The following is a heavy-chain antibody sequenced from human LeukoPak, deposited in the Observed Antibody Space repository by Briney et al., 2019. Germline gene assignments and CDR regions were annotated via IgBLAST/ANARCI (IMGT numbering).Heavy chain of an antibody. J-gene: IGHJ2*01. CDR1: GGTFSSYA. CDR2: IIPIFGTA. V-gene: IGHV1-69*05. Sequence: ASVKVSCKASGGTFSSYAISWVRQAPGQGLEWMGGIIPIFGTANYAQKFQGRVTITTDESTSTAYMELSSLRSEDTAVYYCARVYDSSGYHPQPYWYFDLWGRGTLVTVSS. D-gene: IGHD3-22*01. CDR3: ARVYDSSGYHPQPYWYFDL.